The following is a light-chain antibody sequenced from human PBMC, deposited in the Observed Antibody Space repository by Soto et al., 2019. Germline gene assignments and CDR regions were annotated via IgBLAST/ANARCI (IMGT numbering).Light chain of an antibody. J-gene: IGKJ1*01. CDR3: QQRSNWPDT. Sequence: EIVVTQSPATLSLSPGERATLACRASQSVSSYLAWDQQKPGQAPRLLIYDASHRATGIPARFSGSGSGTDFPRTISSLEHKDFSGYYCQQRSNWPDTFGQGTKVEI. CDR1: QSVSSY. V-gene: IGKV3-11*01. CDR2: DAS.